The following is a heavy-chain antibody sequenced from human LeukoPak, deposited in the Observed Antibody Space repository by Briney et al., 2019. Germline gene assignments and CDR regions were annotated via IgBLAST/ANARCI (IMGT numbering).Heavy chain of an antibody. Sequence: ASVKVSCKASGYTFTSYGISWVRQAPGQGLEWMGWISAYNGNTNYAQKFQGRVTMTEDTSTDTAYMELSSLRSEDTAVYYCATCGAAAGDYWGQGTLVTVSS. D-gene: IGHD6-13*01. CDR1: GYTFTSYG. CDR2: ISAYNGNT. J-gene: IGHJ4*02. V-gene: IGHV1-18*01. CDR3: ATCGAAAGDY.